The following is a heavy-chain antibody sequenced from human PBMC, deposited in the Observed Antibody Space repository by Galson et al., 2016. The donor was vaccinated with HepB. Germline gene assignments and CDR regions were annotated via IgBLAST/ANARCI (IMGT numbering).Heavy chain of an antibody. CDR2: ISYDGKSE. V-gene: IGHV3-30*18. CDR1: GFTFTTHT. J-gene: IGHJ4*02. CDR3: AKGRWDFDS. D-gene: IGHD5-24*01. Sequence: SLRLSCAVSGFTFTTHTMNWVRQAPGKGLEWVALISYDGKSEPYADFVKGRVTISRDNSKNTLYLQMHRLRGEDAAVYYCAKGRWDFDSWGQGTLVTVSS.